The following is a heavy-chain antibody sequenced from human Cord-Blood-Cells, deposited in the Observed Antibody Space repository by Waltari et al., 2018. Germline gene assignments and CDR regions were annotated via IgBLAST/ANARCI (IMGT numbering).Heavy chain of an antibody. V-gene: IGHV1-8*03. J-gene: IGHJ6*02. CDR2: MKPNRGNT. D-gene: IGHD2-2*02. CDR1: GYTFTSYD. CDR3: ARGRSGCSSTSCYNYGMDV. Sequence: QVQLVQSGAEVKKPGASVTVSCKASGYTFTSYDIKRVRQATRQGLEWMGWMKPNRGNTGYAQKFQGRVTITRNTSISTAYMELSSLRSEDTAVYYCARGRSGCSSTSCYNYGMDVWGQGTTVTVSS.